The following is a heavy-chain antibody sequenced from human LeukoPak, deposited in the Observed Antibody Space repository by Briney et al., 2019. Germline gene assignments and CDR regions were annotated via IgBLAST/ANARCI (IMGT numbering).Heavy chain of an antibody. CDR2: IKQDGSEK. CDR3: TRVKDPIFGVLFF. CDR1: GFTFSSYW. Sequence: QSGGSLRLSCAASGFTFSSYWMSWVRQAPGKGLEWVANIKQDGSEKYYVDSVKGRFTISRDNAKNSLYLQMNSLRAEDTAVYYCTRVKDPIFGVLFFGGQGTLVTVSS. D-gene: IGHD3-3*01. J-gene: IGHJ4*02. V-gene: IGHV3-7*01.